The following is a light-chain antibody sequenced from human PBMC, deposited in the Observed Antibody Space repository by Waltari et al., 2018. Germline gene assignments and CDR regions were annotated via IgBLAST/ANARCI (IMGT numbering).Light chain of an antibody. J-gene: IGKJ1*01. V-gene: IGKV1-39*01. CDR2: RSS. CDR3: QQGFTYPWT. CDR1: HRIGND. Sequence: DIQMTQSPSSLPASVGDTLSITCKPSHRIGNDLNWYQQNPGKAPKLLIYRSSILESGVASRFSGSGSGTVFTLTISRLVPEDVATYYCQQGFTYPWTFGQGTKVEIK.